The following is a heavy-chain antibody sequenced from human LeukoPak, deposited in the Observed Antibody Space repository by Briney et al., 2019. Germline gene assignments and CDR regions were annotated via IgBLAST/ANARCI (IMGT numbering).Heavy chain of an antibody. D-gene: IGHD6-19*01. CDR1: GYTFATYG. J-gene: IGHJ3*02. CDR3: ARSGWGNRQASDI. CDR2: ISGYNGNT. V-gene: IGHV1-18*01. Sequence: AAVKVSCKASGYTFATYGSSWVRQAPGQRLEWMGWISGYNGNTKYAQKVQGRVTMTTDTSTSTAYMELRSLRSDDTAVYYCARSGWGNRQASDIWGQGTMVTVSS.